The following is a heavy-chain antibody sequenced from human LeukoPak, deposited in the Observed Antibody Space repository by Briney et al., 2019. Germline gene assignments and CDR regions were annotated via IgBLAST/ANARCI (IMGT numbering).Heavy chain of an antibody. J-gene: IGHJ4*02. D-gene: IGHD1-26*01. CDR3: AKYGPQDSGSSHFDY. CDR1: GFTFSSYA. Sequence: PGGALRLSCAASGFTFSSYAMSWVRQAPGKGLEWVSAIRDSGSSTHYADSVKGRFTTSRDNSKNKLFLQMNSLRAEDTAIYYCAKYGPQDSGSSHFDYWGQGALVTVSS. V-gene: IGHV3-23*01. CDR2: IRDSGSST.